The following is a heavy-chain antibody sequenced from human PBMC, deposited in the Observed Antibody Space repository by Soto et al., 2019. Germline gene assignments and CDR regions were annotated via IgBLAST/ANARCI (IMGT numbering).Heavy chain of an antibody. J-gene: IGHJ4*02. D-gene: IGHD4-17*01. CDR1: GFTFSSYG. CDR2: IWYDGSNK. Sequence: GGSLRLSCAASGFTFSSYGMHWVRQAPGKGLEWVAVIWYDGSNKYYADSVKGRFTISRGNSKNTLYLQMNSLRAEDTAVYYCARFQRNYGGNYFDYWGQGTLVTVSS. V-gene: IGHV3-33*01. CDR3: ARFQRNYGGNYFDY.